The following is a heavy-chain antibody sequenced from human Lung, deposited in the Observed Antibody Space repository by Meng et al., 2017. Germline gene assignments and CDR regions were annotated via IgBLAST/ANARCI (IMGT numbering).Heavy chain of an antibody. D-gene: IGHD6-13*01. CDR1: GYTFAAYW. J-gene: IGHJ4*02. CDR3: ARDEDISAAGKLFGDY. Sequence: QVQLGQSGPEVKKPGASVKLSYKPSGYTFAAYWIHWLRQAPGQGLEWMGRIDPNNDHTQYAQNFQGRVTMTSDTSISTVYMELNGLRSDDTAVYYCARDEDISAAGKLFGDYWGQGTLVTVSS. V-gene: IGHV1-2*06. CDR2: IDPNNDHT.